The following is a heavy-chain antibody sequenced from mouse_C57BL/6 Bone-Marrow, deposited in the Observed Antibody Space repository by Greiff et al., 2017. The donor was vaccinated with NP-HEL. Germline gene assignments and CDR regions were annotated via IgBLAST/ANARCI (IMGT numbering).Heavy chain of an antibody. CDR2: IYPGDGDT. D-gene: IGHD2-5*01. V-gene: IGHV1-82*01. CDR3: ARKGSYSNYDYYAMDY. J-gene: IGHJ4*01. Sequence: QVQLQQSGPELVKPGASVKISCKASGYAFSSSWMNWVKQRPGKGLEWIGRIYPGDGDTNYNGKFKGKATLTADKSSSTAYMQLSSLTSEDSAVYFCARKGSYSNYDYYAMDYWGQGTSVTVSS. CDR1: GYAFSSSW.